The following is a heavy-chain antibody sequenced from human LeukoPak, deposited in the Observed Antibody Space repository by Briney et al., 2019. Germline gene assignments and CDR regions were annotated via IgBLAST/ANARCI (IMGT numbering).Heavy chain of an antibody. CDR1: GFSFGDYA. V-gene: IGHV3-49*03. J-gene: IGHJ4*02. D-gene: IGHD2-21*02. CDR3: SRTRRVSCGGDCYSFDY. Sequence: GGSLRLSCTASGFSFGDYAVTWFRQAPGMGLEWVTFIRSKLYGGTTEYAASVKGRFTISRDDSKSIAYLQVNSLNTEDTAVYYCSRTRRVSCGGDCYSFDYWGQGTLVTVSS. CDR2: IRSKLYGGTT.